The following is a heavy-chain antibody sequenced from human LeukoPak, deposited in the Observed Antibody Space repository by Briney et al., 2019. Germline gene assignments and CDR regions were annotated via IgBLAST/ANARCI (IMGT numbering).Heavy chain of an antibody. D-gene: IGHD3-16*02. Sequence: SETLSLTCAVYGGSFSGYYWSWIRQPPGRGLEWIGEINHSGSTNYNPSLKSRVTISVDTSKNQFSLKLSSVTAADTAVYYCARGPYDYVWGSYRYLDSYFDYWGQGTLVTVSS. CDR3: ARGPYDYVWGSYRYLDSYFDY. V-gene: IGHV4-34*01. CDR1: GGSFSGYY. J-gene: IGHJ4*02. CDR2: INHSGST.